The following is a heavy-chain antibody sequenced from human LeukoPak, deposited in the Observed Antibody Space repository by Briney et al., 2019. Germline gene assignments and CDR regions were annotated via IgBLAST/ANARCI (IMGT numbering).Heavy chain of an antibody. CDR2: VFNSGDT. V-gene: IGHV4-31*03. Sequence: SQTLSLTCTASGGSISSSDYYWSWLRQHPGKGLEWIGYVFNSGDTLYNPSLKSRVAIVVDTSKNNFSLNLNSATAADTAVYYCARFRRAARHWYFDLWGRGTLVTVSS. D-gene: IGHD6-25*01. CDR1: GGSISSSDYY. J-gene: IGHJ2*01. CDR3: ARFRRAARHWYFDL.